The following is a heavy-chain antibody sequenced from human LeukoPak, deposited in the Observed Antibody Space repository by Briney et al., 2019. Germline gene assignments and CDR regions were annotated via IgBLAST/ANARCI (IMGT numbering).Heavy chain of an antibody. CDR1: GYTFSNYE. J-gene: IGHJ6*03. V-gene: IGHV1-8*01. D-gene: IGHD2-21*01. CDR2: MNPTSGDT. Sequence: GASVKVSCKASGYTFSNYEVNWVRQAPGQGLEWMGWMNPTSGDTGYAQKLQGRVTMTRSMSRNTAYMELSRLRSEDTAVYFCARVVMKAFYYYYMDVWGKGTTIIISS. CDR3: ARVVMKAFYYYYMDV.